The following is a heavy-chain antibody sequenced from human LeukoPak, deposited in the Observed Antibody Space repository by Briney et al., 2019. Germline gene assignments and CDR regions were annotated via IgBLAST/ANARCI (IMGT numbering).Heavy chain of an antibody. D-gene: IGHD1-26*01. CDR3: ARDRIDSWITRSFYYYYGMDV. CDR2: IYHSGST. Sequence: PSETLSLTCAVSGDSISSGYYWGWIRQPPGKGLEWIGSIYHSGSTYYNPSLKSRVTISVDTSKNQFSLKLSSVTAADTAVYYCARDRIDSWITRSFYYYYGMDVWGKGSTVTVSS. V-gene: IGHV4-38-2*02. J-gene: IGHJ6*04. CDR1: GDSISSGYY.